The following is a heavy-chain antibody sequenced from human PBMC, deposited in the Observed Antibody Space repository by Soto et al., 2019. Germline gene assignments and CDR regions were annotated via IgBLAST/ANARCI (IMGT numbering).Heavy chain of an antibody. CDR1: GFTFSSHS. CDR3: ARDPAEDYDILTGYFKAWPVSGLAV. V-gene: IGHV3-48*02. Sequence: GGSLRLSCAASGFTFSSHSMNGVRQAPGKGLEWVSYISSSSSTIYYADSVKGRFTISRDNAKNSLYLQMNSLRDEDTAVYYCARDPAEDYDILTGYFKAWPVSGLAVWGQGTTVTVSS. J-gene: IGHJ6*02. CDR2: ISSSSSTI. D-gene: IGHD3-9*01.